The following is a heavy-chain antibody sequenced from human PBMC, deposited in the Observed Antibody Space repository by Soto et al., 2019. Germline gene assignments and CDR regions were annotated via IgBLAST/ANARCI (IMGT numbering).Heavy chain of an antibody. V-gene: IGHV4-59*08. CDR3: ARLLWLANGMDA. CDR2: IYYSGST. Sequence: PSGTLSPTCTLSGCSLSSYYWSWIRQPPGKGLEWIGYIYYSGSTNYNPSLKSRVTISVDTSKNQFSLKLSSVTAADTAVYYCARLLWLANGMDAWGQGTTVTVSS. J-gene: IGHJ6*02. CDR1: GCSLSSYY. D-gene: IGHD6-19*01.